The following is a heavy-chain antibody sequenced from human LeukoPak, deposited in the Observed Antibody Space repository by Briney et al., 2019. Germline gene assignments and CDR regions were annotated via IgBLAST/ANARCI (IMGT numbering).Heavy chain of an antibody. J-gene: IGHJ4*02. V-gene: IGHV3-48*03. D-gene: IGHD1-26*01. CDR2: ISSSGSPI. Sequence: TGGSLRLSCAASGFTFSTYDMNWVRQAPGKGLEWVSYISSSGSPIYYTDSVKGRFTPSRDNAKNSLYLQMNSLRAEDTSVYYCARSVWDTSSFYDYFDYWGQGTLVSVSS. CDR3: ARSVWDTSSFYDYFDY. CDR1: GFTFSTYD.